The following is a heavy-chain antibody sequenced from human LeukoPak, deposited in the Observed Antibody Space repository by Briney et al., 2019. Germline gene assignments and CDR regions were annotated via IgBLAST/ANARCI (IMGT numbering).Heavy chain of an antibody. CDR2: IGPKSGGT. CDR1: GYTFSDYF. V-gene: IGHV1-2*02. J-gene: IGHJ3*02. Sequence: ASVKVSCKASGYTFSDYFIHWVRQAPGQGLEWMGWIGPKSGGTSYSQKFQGRVTVTRDTSISTAYMELRRLRPDDTAVYYCGRNRLGKALDIWGQGTMVTVSS. D-gene: IGHD7-27*01. CDR3: GRNRLGKALDI.